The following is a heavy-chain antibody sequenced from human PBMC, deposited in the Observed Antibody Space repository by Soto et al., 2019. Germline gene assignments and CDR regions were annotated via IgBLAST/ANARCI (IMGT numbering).Heavy chain of an antibody. CDR2: IKEDGSEK. CDR3: AREPNCGSESFDI. CDR1: GFTFSSYW. D-gene: IGHD7-27*01. V-gene: IGHV3-7*03. J-gene: IGHJ3*02. Sequence: GGSLRLSCAASGFTFSSYWMSWVRQAPGKGLEWVANIKEDGSEKYYVDSVKGRITISRDNSKNPLYLQMNIRRAEATAVYCGAREPNCGSESFDIWGQGTMVTVSS.